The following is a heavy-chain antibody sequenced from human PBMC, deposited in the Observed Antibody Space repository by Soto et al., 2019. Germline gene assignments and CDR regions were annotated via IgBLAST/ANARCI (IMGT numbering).Heavy chain of an antibody. CDR3: ARDGEYYYDSSGYYSPSPSYYYIMDV. V-gene: IGHV1-18*01. CDR1: GYTFTSYG. Sequence: ASVKVSCKASGYTFTSYGISWVRQAPGQGLEWIGWISAYNDNTNYAQRLQGRVTMTTATSTSTAYMELRSLRSDDTAVYYCARDGEYYYDSSGYYSPSPSYYYIMDVWGQGTTVT. J-gene: IGHJ6*02. D-gene: IGHD3-22*01. CDR2: ISAYNDNT.